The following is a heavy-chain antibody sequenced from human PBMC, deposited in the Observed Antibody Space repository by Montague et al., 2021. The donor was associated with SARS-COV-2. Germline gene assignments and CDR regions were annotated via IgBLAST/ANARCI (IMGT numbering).Heavy chain of an antibody. CDR1: GDSVSSNIAT. CDR2: TYYRSKWYN. V-gene: IGHV6-1*01. Sequence: CAISGDSVSSNIATWNWIRQSPSRGLEWLGRTYYRSKWYNDYAESVKSRITIDPSTPKHQFSLHLNSVTPEDTAVYYCARIPVGSKYYFDFWGQGTLVTVSS. D-gene: IGHD2-2*01. J-gene: IGHJ4*02. CDR3: ARIPVGSKYYFDF.